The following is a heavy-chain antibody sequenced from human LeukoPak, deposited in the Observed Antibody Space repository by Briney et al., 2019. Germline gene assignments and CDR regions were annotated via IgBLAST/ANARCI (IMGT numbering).Heavy chain of an antibody. Sequence: GGSLRLSCAASGFTFSSYWMHWVRQVPGKGLVWVSRINSDGSRRSYVDSVMGRFTISRDNAKNTLYLQLDSLRAEDTAVYYCARGLAVVGSSWFDPWGQGTLVSVSS. D-gene: IGHD6-19*01. CDR2: INSDGSRR. CDR3: ARGLAVVGSSWFDP. V-gene: IGHV3-74*01. J-gene: IGHJ5*02. CDR1: GFTFSSYW.